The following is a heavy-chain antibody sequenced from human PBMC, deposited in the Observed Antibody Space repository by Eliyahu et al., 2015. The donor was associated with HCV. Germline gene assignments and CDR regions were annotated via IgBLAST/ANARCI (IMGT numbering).Heavy chain of an antibody. J-gene: IGHJ4*02. CDR3: AKDLSYYDFWSGYWFFDY. CDR2: ISGSGGST. CDR1: GFTFSSXA. Sequence: EVQLLESGGGLVQPGGSLXLSXAASGFTFSSXAXSWVRQAPGKGLEWVSAISGSGGSTYYADSVKGRFTISRDNSKNTLYLQMNSLRAEDTAVYYCAKDLSYYDFWSGYWFFDYWGQGTLVTVSS. V-gene: IGHV3-23*01. D-gene: IGHD3-3*01.